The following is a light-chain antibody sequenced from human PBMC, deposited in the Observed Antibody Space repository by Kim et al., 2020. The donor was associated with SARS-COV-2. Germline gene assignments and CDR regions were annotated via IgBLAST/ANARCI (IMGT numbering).Light chain of an antibody. CDR1: RNNVGNQG. Sequence: KTATLTCTGNRNNVGNQGAAWLQQHQGHPPKVLFYRNNKRPSGISERLSASRSGNTASLTITGLQPEDEADYYCSAWDRSLRGWVFGGGTQLTVL. V-gene: IGLV10-54*01. J-gene: IGLJ3*02. CDR2: RNN. CDR3: SAWDRSLRGWV.